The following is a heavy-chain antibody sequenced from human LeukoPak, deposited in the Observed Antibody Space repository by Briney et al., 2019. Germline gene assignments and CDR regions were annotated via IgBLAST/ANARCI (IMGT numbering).Heavy chain of an antibody. D-gene: IGHD3-3*01. CDR3: SLTYYDFWT. J-gene: IGHJ5*02. CDR1: GYSFTSYW. CDR2: IYPGDSDT. Sequence: GESLQISCKGSGYSFTSYWIGWVRQLPGKGLEWMGVIYPGDSDTRYSPSFQGQVTISADKSISTAYLQWSSLKASDTAMYYCSLTYYDFWTWGQGTLVTVSS. V-gene: IGHV5-51*01.